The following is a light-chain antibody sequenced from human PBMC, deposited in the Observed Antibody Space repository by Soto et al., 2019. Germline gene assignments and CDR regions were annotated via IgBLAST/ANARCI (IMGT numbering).Light chain of an antibody. CDR2: DVT. V-gene: IGLV2-11*01. Sequence: QSALTQPRSVSGSPGQSVTISCTGTSSDVGGYNYVSWYQHHPGKAPKLIIYDVTKRPSGVPDRFSGSKSGNTASLTISGLQAEDEADYYCCSYAGTYSWVFVGGTKLTVL. CDR1: SSDVGGYNY. CDR3: CSYAGTYSWV. J-gene: IGLJ3*02.